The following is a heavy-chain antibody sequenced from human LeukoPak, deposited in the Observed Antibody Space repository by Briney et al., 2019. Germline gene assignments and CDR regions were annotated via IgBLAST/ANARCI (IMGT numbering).Heavy chain of an antibody. D-gene: IGHD3-22*01. CDR2: IQYDGSNK. J-gene: IGHJ4*02. CDR1: GFTFSTYG. CDR3: ARDGYSDY. V-gene: IGHV3-30*02. Sequence: GGSLRLSCAASGFTFSTYGMHWVRQAPGKGLEWVAFIQYDGSNKYYADSVKGRFTISRDNSKNSLYLHMNSLRAEDTAVYYCARDGYSDYWGQGTLVTVSS.